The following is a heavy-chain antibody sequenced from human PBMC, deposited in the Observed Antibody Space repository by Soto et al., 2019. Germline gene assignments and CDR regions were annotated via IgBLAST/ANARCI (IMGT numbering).Heavy chain of an antibody. CDR1: DGSWSGYY. J-gene: IGHJ6*02. CDR2: IDYSGST. Sequence: SETLSLTCGINDGSWSGYYWTWIRHAPGRGVEWIGSIDYSGSTYYNPSLKSRVIISADTSKNLFSLKLSSVTASNTALYFCARDGPAYYSKEVRGQGTTDTVSS. CDR3: ARDGPAYYSKEV. V-gene: IGHV4-34*01.